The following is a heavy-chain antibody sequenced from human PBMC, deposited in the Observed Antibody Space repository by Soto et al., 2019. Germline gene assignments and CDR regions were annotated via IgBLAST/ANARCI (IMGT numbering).Heavy chain of an antibody. CDR3: AREDHLRFGLGVTVWFDP. Sequence: QVQLQESGPGLVKPSETLSLTCTVSGGSISSYYWSWIRQPAGKGLEWIGRIYTSGSTNYNPSLKSRVTMSVDTSKNQFSLKLSSVTAADTAVYYCAREDHLRFGLGVTVWFDPWGQGTLVTVSS. D-gene: IGHD5-12*01. V-gene: IGHV4-4*07. CDR2: IYTSGST. J-gene: IGHJ5*02. CDR1: GGSISSYY.